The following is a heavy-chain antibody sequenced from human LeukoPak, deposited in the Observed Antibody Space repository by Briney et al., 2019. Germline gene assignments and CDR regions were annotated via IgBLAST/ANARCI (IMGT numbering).Heavy chain of an antibody. J-gene: IGHJ6*04. Sequence: GGSLRLSCAASGFTFSSYSMNWVRQAPGKGLEWVSSISSSSSYIYYADSVKGQFTISRDNAKNSLYLQMNSLRAEDTAVYYCARAGGSGSYYRKIYYYYGMDVWGKGTTVTVSS. CDR1: GFTFSSYS. CDR2: ISSSSSYI. CDR3: ARAGGSGSYYRKIYYYYGMDV. V-gene: IGHV3-21*01. D-gene: IGHD3-10*01.